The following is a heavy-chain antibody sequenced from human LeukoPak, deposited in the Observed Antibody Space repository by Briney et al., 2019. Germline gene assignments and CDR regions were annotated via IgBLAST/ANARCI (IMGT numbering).Heavy chain of an antibody. J-gene: IGHJ6*02. CDR2: IYYSGST. CDR3: ASLGSGSPGWRIYYFYGMDV. Sequence: SETLSLTCTVSGGSISSGGYYWSWIRQHPGKGLEWIGYIYYSGSTYYNPSLKSRVTISVDTSKNQFSLKLSSVTAADTAVYYCASLGSGSPGWRIYYFYGMDVWGQGTTVTVSS. V-gene: IGHV4-31*03. D-gene: IGHD3-10*02. CDR1: GGSISSGGYY.